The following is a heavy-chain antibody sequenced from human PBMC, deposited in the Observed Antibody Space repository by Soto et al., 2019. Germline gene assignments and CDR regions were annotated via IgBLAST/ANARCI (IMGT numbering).Heavy chain of an antibody. V-gene: IGHV3-30*18. CDR3: AKDMTYYDFWSGYQSSYYYGMDV. CDR2: ISYDGSNK. J-gene: IGHJ6*02. Sequence: GGSLRLSCAASGFTFSSYGMHWVRQAPGKGLEWVAVISYDGSNKYYADSVKGRFTISRDNSKNTLYLQMNSLRAEDTAVYYCAKDMTYYDFWSGYQSSYYYGMDVWGQGTTVTVSS. D-gene: IGHD3-3*01. CDR1: GFTFSSYG.